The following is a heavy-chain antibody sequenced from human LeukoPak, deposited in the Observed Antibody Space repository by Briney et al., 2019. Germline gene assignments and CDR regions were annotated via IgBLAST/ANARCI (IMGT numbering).Heavy chain of an antibody. Sequence: GGSLRLSCAAPGFTFSSYAMSWVRQAPGKGLEWVSAISGSGGSTYYADSVKGRFAISRDNAKNSLYLQMNSLRAEDTAIYYCARDNLAAAGDDNFDIWGQGTMVTVSS. D-gene: IGHD6-13*01. CDR2: ISGSGGST. CDR1: GFTFSSYA. CDR3: ARDNLAAAGDDNFDI. V-gene: IGHV3-23*01. J-gene: IGHJ3*02.